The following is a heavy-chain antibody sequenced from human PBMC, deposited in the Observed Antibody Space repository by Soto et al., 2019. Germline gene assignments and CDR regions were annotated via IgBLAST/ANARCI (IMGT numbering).Heavy chain of an antibody. CDR2: IWYDGSNK. CDR3: VRALYCGGDCYSEIDY. J-gene: IGHJ4*02. Sequence: QVQLVESGGGVVQPGRSLRLSCAASGFTFSSYGMHWVRQAPGKGLEWVAVIWYDGSNKYYADSVKGRFTISRDNSKNTLYLQMNSLRAEDTAVYYCVRALYCGGDCYSEIDYWGQGTLVTVSS. V-gene: IGHV3-33*01. D-gene: IGHD2-21*02. CDR1: GFTFSSYG.